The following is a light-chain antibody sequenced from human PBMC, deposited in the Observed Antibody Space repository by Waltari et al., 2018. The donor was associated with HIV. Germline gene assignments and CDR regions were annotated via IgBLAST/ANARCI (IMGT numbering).Light chain of an antibody. V-gene: IGLV2-23*02. CDR3: CSYAGSNTFYYV. J-gene: IGLJ1*01. CDR2: DVS. Sequence: QSALTQPASVSGSPGQSISISCTGTSSDVGGYNYVSWYQQNPGKAPKLMIYDVSKRPSVVSKRFSGSKSGNTVSLTSSGLQAEDEADYYCCSYAGSNTFYYVFGTGTKVTVL. CDR1: SSDVGGYNY.